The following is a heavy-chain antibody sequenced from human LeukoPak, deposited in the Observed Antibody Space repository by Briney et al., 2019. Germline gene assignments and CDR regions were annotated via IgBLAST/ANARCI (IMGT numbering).Heavy chain of an antibody. V-gene: IGHV4-4*07. CDR1: GGSISSYY. J-gene: IGHJ5*02. D-gene: IGHD3-16*02. CDR3: ARDLNPRGSYRYAWFDP. CDR2: IYTSGST. Sequence: SETLSLTCTVSGGSISSYYWSWIQQPAGKGLEWIGRIYTSGSTNYNPSLKSRVTMSVDTSKNQFSLKLSSVTAADTAVYYCARDLNPRGSYRYAWFDPWGQGTLVTVSS.